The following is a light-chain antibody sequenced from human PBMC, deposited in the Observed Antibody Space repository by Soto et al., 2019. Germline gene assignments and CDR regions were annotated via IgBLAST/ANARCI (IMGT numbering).Light chain of an antibody. J-gene: IGLJ3*02. CDR3: SSYTRSITLVV. Sequence: QSALTQPASVSGSPGQSITISCTGTSSDVGRYNYVSWYQQHPGKAPKLMIYEVSNRPSGVSNRFSGSKSGNTASLTISGLQAEDEADYYCSSYTRSITLVVSGGGTKLTVL. CDR2: EVS. V-gene: IGLV2-14*01. CDR1: SSDVGRYNY.